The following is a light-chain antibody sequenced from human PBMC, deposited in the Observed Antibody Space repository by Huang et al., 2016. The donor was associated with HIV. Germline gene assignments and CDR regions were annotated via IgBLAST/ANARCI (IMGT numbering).Light chain of an antibody. J-gene: IGKJ5*01. Sequence: EIVLTQSPATLSLSPGERATLPCRASQSVSSYLAWYQQKPGQAPRLLSYDASNRATGIPARFSVSGSGTDFTLTISSLEPEDFAVYYCQQRSNWRTFGQGTRLEIK. V-gene: IGKV3-11*01. CDR3: QQRSNWRT. CDR1: QSVSSY. CDR2: DAS.